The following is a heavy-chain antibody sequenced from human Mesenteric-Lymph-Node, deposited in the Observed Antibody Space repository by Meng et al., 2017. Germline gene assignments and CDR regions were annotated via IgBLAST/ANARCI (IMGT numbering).Heavy chain of an antibody. CDR2: INPNSGGT. D-gene: IGHD6-13*01. J-gene: IGHJ5*02. Sequence: VQLAQPGAEVQKPGASGKVSWKPSGNTSTGYYMHWLRQAPGQGLEWMGWINPNSGGTNYAQKFQGRVTMTRDTSISTAYMELSRLRSDDTAVYYCARETEYSSSWCWIDPWGQGTLVTVSS. CDR3: ARETEYSSSWCWIDP. CDR1: GNTSTGYY. V-gene: IGHV1-2*02.